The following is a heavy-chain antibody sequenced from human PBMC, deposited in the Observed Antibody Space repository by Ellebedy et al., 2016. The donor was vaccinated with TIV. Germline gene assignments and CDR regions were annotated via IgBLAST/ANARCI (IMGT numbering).Heavy chain of an antibody. CDR2: IDYSGST. D-gene: IGHD1-7*01. CDR3: ARQFRAGTTVDY. CDR1: GGSISSYY. Sequence: MPSETLSLTCSVSGGSISSYYWTWIRQPPGKGLEWIGHIDYSGSTNYNPSLKSRVTISVDTSKNQFSLKLSSVTAADTAVYYCARQFRAGTTVDYWGQGTLVTVSS. J-gene: IGHJ4*02. V-gene: IGHV4-59*08.